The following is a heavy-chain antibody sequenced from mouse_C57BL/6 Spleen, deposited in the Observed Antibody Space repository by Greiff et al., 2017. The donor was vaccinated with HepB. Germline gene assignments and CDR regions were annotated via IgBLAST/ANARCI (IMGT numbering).Heavy chain of an antibody. J-gene: IGHJ2*01. CDR1: GFTFSDYG. CDR2: ISSGSSTI. D-gene: IGHD2-4*01. Sequence: EVKLVESGGGLVKPGGSLKLSCAASGFTFSDYGMHWVRQAPEKGLAWVAYISSGSSTISYADTVKGRFTISRDNAKNTLFLQMTSLRSEDTAMYDCAREGLRGPFDYWGQGTTLTVSS. CDR3: AREGLRGPFDY. V-gene: IGHV5-17*01.